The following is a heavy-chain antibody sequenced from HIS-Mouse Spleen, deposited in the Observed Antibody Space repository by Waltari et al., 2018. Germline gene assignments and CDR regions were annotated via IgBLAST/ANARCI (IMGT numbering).Heavy chain of an antibody. J-gene: IGHJ5*02. CDR3: ARAKTGYNWFDP. D-gene: IGHD7-27*01. Sequence: QVQLVQSGAEVKKPGASVKVSCKASGYTFTGYYMHWVRQAPGQGLEWMGWINPNRGGTNYAQKFQGRVTMTRDTSISTAYMELSRLRSDDTAVYYCARAKTGYNWFDPWGQGTLVTVSS. V-gene: IGHV1-2*02. CDR1: GYTFTGYY. CDR2: INPNRGGT.